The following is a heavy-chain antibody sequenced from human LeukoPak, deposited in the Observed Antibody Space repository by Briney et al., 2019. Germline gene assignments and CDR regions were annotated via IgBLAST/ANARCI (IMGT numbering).Heavy chain of an antibody. V-gene: IGHV3-23*01. CDR3: DTSSGSYDY. J-gene: IGHJ4*02. D-gene: IGHD1-26*01. CDR2: ISISGGTT. CDR1: GFTFSDHY. Sequence: GGSLRLSCAAPGFTFSDHYMDWVRQAPGKGLEWVSVISISGGTTYYADSVKGRFTISRDNSKNGPYLQMNSLRAKDTAVSYCDTSSGSYDYWGQGTLVTVSS.